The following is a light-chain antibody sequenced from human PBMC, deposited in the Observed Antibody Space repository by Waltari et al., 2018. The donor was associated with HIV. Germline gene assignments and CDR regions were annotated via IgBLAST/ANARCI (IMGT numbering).Light chain of an antibody. CDR1: NIGSKS. CDR3: QVWDSSSDHTRV. CDR2: DDS. V-gene: IGLV3-21*02. J-gene: IGLJ2*01. Sequence: YVLTQPPSVSVAPGQTARLTCGGNNIGSKSVHWYQQKPGQAPVLVVYDDSDRPSGIPERFSGSNSGNTATLTISRVEAGDEADYYCQVWDSSSDHTRVFGGGTKLTVL.